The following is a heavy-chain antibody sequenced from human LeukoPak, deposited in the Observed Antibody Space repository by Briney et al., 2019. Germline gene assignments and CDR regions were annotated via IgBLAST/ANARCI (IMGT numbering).Heavy chain of an antibody. CDR2: ISGSSAST. J-gene: IGHJ4*02. Sequence: GGSLRLSCAASGFTFSSYAMSWVRQGPGKGLEWVSAISGSSASTYYADSVKGRITISRDNSKNSLYLQMNSLRAEDTAVYYCAKDREELSQNKGGGGTVVTVSS. CDR1: GFTFSSYA. CDR3: AKDREELSQNK. V-gene: IGHV3-23*01. D-gene: IGHD1-7*01.